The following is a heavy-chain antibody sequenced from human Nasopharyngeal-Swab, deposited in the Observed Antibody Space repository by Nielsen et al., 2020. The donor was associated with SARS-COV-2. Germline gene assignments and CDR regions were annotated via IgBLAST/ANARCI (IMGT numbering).Heavy chain of an antibody. CDR2: FDPEDGET. D-gene: IGHD1-26*01. CDR1: GSTLTEIS. V-gene: IGHV1-24*01. CDR3: AGERSGSPRGSVY. J-gene: IGHJ4*02. Sequence: ASVKVSCKVSGSTLTEISMHWVRQAHGRGLEWMGGFDPEDGETIYAQKFQGRVTITADESTSTAYMELSSLRSEDTAVYYCAGERSGSPRGSVYWGQGTLVTVSS.